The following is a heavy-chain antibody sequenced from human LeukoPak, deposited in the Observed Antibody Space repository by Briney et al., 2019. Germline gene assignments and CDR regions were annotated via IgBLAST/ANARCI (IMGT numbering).Heavy chain of an antibody. CDR3: ARGEAAGKIDY. V-gene: IGHV1-46*01. CDR1: GYTFTGYY. CDR2: INPSGGST. J-gene: IGHJ4*02. D-gene: IGHD6-13*01. Sequence: ASVKVSCKASGYTFTGYYMHWVRQAPGQGLEWMGIINPSGGSTSYAQKFQGRVTMTRGTSTSTVYMEPSSLRSEDTAVYYCARGEAAGKIDYWGQGTLVTVSS.